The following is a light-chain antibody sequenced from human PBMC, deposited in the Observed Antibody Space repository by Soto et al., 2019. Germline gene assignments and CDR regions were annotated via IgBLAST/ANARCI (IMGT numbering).Light chain of an antibody. V-gene: IGKV1-17*01. CDR1: QGIRND. Sequence: DIQMTQSPSSLSASVGDRVTITCRASQGIRNDLDWYQQQPGKAPKLLIYAASNLQSGVPSRFSGSGSGTEFTLTISSLQPEDFATYYCLQHNSYTYTFGQGTKLEIK. CDR2: AAS. J-gene: IGKJ2*01. CDR3: LQHNSYTYT.